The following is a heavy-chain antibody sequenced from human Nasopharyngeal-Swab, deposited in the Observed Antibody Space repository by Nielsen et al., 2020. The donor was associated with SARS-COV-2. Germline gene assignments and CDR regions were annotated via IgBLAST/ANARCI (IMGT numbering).Heavy chain of an antibody. D-gene: IGHD6-13*01. CDR1: GFTFSSYW. Sequence: GGSLRLSWAASGFTFSSYWMSWVRQAPGKGLEWVANIKQDGSEKYYVDSVKGRFSISRENAKNSLYLQMNSLRAEDTAVYYCARLESSSWYWSYWGQGTLVTSPQ. J-gene: IGHJ4*02. V-gene: IGHV3-7*01. CDR3: ARLESSSWYWSY. CDR2: IKQDGSEK.